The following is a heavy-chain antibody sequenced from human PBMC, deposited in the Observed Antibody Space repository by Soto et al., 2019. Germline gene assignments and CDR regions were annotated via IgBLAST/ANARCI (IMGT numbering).Heavy chain of an antibody. CDR3: ARELNTSGGKYYPYGMDV. J-gene: IGHJ6*02. V-gene: IGHV3-30*03. D-gene: IGHD6-25*01. CDR2: VSYDGSTI. CDR1: GFIISNYG. Sequence: QLQLVESGGGVVQRGRSLRLSCAVSGFIISNYGMHWVRQAPGKGLEWVAVVSYDGSTIYYADSVKGRFTISRDDSRNTLYLQMNSLRPEDTAVYYCARELNTSGGKYYPYGMDVWGQGTRVAVSS.